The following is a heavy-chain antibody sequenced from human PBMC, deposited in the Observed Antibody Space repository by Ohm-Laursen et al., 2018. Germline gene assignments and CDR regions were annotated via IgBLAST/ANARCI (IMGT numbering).Heavy chain of an antibody. V-gene: IGHV3-48*03. CDR2: ISSSGSTI. J-gene: IGHJ6*02. Sequence: SLRLSCAASGFTFSSYGMHWVRQAPGKGLEWVSYISSSGSTIYYADSVKGRFTISRDNAKNSLYLQMNSLRAEDTAVYYCARDYYYYGMDVWGQGTTVTVSS. CDR1: GFTFSSYG. CDR3: ARDYYYYGMDV.